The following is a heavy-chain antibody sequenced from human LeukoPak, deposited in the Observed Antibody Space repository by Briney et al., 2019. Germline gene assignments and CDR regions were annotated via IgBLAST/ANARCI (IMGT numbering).Heavy chain of an antibody. CDR2: IYHIGST. CDR1: GYSISSGYY. J-gene: IGHJ6*03. D-gene: IGHD3/OR15-3a*01. V-gene: IGHV4-38-2*02. CDR3: ARDRDWGRHYYYYYMDF. Sequence: KSSETLSLTCTVSGYSISSGYYWGWIRQPPGKGLEWIGSIYHIGSTYYNPSLKSRVTISVDTSNNQFSLKLSPVTAADTAVYYCARDRDWGRHYYYYYMDFWGKGTTVTVSS.